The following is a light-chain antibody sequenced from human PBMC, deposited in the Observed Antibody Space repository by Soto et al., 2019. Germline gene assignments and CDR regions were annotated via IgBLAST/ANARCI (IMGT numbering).Light chain of an antibody. CDR2: DAS. CDR3: HQYVTSPT. J-gene: IGKJ3*01. CDR1: QSVSSY. V-gene: IGKV3-20*01. Sequence: EIVLTQSPATLSLSPGERATLSCRASQSVSSYLAWYQQKPGQAPRLLIYDASNRATGIPDRFSGSGSGTDFTLTISRLEPEDSAVYHCHQYVTSPTFGPGTKVEIK.